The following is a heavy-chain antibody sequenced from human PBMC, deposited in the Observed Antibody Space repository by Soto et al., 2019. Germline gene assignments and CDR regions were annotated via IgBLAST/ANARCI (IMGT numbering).Heavy chain of an antibody. J-gene: IGHJ4*02. CDR3: ARAYSYGNRAFDY. Sequence: SETLSLTCAVSGGSISSSNWWSWVRQPPGKGLEWIGEIYHSGSTNYNPSLKSRVTISVDKSKNQFSLKLSSVTAADTAVYYCARAYSYGNRAFDYWGQGTLVTVSS. D-gene: IGHD5-18*01. V-gene: IGHV4-4*02. CDR1: GGSISSSNW. CDR2: IYHSGST.